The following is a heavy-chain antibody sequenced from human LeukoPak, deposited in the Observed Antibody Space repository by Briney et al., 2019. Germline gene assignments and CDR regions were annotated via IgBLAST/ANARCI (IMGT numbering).Heavy chain of an antibody. CDR3: ARVDRGSWFDP. Sequence: PSESLSLTCAVYGGSFSGYSWSWIRQSPGKGLEWIGEISDDGTTNYNPSLKSRVTISVDTSKNQLSLKLSSVTAADTAVYYCARVDRGSWFDPWGQGTLVTVSS. CDR1: GGSFSGYS. D-gene: IGHD3-10*01. J-gene: IGHJ5*02. CDR2: ISDDGTT. V-gene: IGHV4-34*01.